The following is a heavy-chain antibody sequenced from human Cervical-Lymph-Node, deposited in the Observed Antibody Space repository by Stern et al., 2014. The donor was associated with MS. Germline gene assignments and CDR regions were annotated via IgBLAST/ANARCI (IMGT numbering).Heavy chain of an antibody. J-gene: IGHJ4*02. Sequence: QVQLGQSGGDLVEPGGSLRLSCAASGFSFSDYYVNWLRQAPGKGPEWVAYHSGRGHIINYTDSVKGRFTISRDNAQNSLYLEMNSLRAEDTAVYYCARGTYYFDSWGQGTLVTVSS. V-gene: IGHV3-11*01. CDR2: HSGRGHII. CDR1: GFSFSDYY. CDR3: ARGTYYFDS. D-gene: IGHD1-1*01.